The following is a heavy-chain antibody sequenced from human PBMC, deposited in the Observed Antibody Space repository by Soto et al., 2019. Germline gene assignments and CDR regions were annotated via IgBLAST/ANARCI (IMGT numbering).Heavy chain of an antibody. Sequence: GGSLRLSCAASGFTFSSYGMHWVRQAPGKGLEWVAVISYDGSNKYYADSVKGRFTISRDNSKNTLYLQMNSLRAEDTAVYYCAKDLFYFRASVGATTVDYWGQGTLVTVSS. CDR1: GFTFSSYG. CDR2: ISYDGSNK. D-gene: IGHD1-26*01. CDR3: AKDLFYFRASVGATTVDY. V-gene: IGHV3-30*18. J-gene: IGHJ4*02.